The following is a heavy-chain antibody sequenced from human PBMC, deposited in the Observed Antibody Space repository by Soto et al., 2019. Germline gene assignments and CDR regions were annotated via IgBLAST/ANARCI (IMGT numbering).Heavy chain of an antibody. CDR1: GFTFSTHA. J-gene: IGHJ5*02. V-gene: IGHV3-23*01. CDR3: AKDRPRDYSEAAPKGDWFDP. CDR2: ISSSGVST. D-gene: IGHD2-15*01. Sequence: PGGSLRLSCTASGFTFSTHAMTWVRQAPGKGLEWVSTISSSGVSTNYADSMRGRFTISRDNSKNTLYLQMNSLRAEDTAIYYCAKDRPRDYSEAAPKGDWFDPWGQGTLVTVS.